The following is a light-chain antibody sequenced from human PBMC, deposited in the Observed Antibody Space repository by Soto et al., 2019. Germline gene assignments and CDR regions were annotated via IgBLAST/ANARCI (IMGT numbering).Light chain of an antibody. CDR3: MQALQTPRT. Sequence: IVMTQSPLSLPVTRGEPASISCRSRQSILHSNGYNYLDWYLQKPGQSPQLLIYLGSNRSSGVPDRFSGSGSGTDFTLKISRVEAEDVGVYYSMQALQTPRTCGQGTKVDIK. V-gene: IGKV2-28*01. CDR1: QSILHSNGYNY. CDR2: LGS. J-gene: IGKJ1*01.